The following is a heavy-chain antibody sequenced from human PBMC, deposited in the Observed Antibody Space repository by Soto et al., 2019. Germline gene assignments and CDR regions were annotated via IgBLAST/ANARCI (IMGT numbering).Heavy chain of an antibody. Sequence: EVQLLESGGGLVQPGGSLRLSCAASGFTLRSYVMSWVRQAPGKGLEWVSGISGSGDSTYYADSVKGRFTISRDYPNTTLYTRTTSLRAGETAVNDCAKGVVMVRGAVNCWGSGPRVAVSS. V-gene: IGHV3-23*01. CDR3: AKGVVMVRGAVNC. CDR1: GFTLRSYV. CDR2: ISGSGDST. J-gene: IGHJ4*02. D-gene: IGHD3-10*01.